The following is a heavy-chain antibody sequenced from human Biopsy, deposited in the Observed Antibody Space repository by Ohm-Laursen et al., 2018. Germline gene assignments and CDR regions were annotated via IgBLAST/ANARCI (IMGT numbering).Heavy chain of an antibody. Sequence: SGTLSLTCPVSGGSISNNNCYWGWLRQPPGKGLEWIGSIFYRGSTHYKPSLKSRVNISVDTSKNQFSLKLKSAAAADTAVYYCARDYDTSGYYYVSWGQGTLVTVSS. V-gene: IGHV4-39*01. CDR1: GGSISNNNCY. J-gene: IGHJ5*02. CDR2: IFYRGST. D-gene: IGHD3-22*01. CDR3: ARDYDTSGYYYVS.